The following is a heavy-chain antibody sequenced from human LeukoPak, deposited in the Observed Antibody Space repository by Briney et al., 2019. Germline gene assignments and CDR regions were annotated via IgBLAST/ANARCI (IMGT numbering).Heavy chain of an antibody. J-gene: IGHJ4*02. V-gene: IGHV3-53*01. CDR2: IYSGGST. CDR3: ARVGRSRVDPPDY. CDR1: GFTFGDYG. Sequence: GGSLRLSCTTSGFTFGDYGMSWVRQAPGKGLEWVSVIYSGGSTYYADSVKGRFTISRDNSKNTLYLQMNSLRAEDTAVYYCARVGRSRVDPPDYWGQGTLVTVSS.